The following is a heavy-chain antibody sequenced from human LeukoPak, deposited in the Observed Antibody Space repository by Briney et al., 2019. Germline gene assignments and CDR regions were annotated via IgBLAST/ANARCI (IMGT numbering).Heavy chain of an antibody. J-gene: IGHJ6*02. V-gene: IGHV1-69*13. CDR1: GGTFSSYA. D-gene: IGHD2-2*01. CDR3: ARRECGSTSCSRGHPALSRHYNGMDV. CDR2: IIPIFGTA. Sequence: SVKVSCKASGGTFSSYAISWVRQAPGQGLEWMGGIIPIFGTANYAQKFQGRVTITADESTSTAYMELSSLRSEDTAVYYCARRECGSTSCSRGHPALSRHYNGMDVWGQGTTVTVSS.